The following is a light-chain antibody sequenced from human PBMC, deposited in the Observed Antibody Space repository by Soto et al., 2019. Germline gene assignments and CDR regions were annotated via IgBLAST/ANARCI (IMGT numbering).Light chain of an antibody. CDR2: EIT. V-gene: IGLV2-8*01. CDR3: SSSAGSNRV. Sequence: QSVLAQPPSASGSPGQSVTISCTGTSSDVGIYNSVSWYQQHPGKAPKLIIYEITKRPSGVPDRFSGSKSGNTASLTVSGLQAEDEADYYCSSSAGSNRVFGTGTNVTVL. CDR1: SSDVGIYNS. J-gene: IGLJ1*01.